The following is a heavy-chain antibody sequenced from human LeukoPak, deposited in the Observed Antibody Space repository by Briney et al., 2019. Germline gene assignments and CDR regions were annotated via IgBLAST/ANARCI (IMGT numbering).Heavy chain of an antibody. D-gene: IGHD6-13*01. CDR2: IYYSGST. J-gene: IGHJ6*02. CDR3: ARDRIVAAAENYYYYYGMDV. V-gene: IGHV4-61*08. Sequence: PSETLSLTCTVSGDSISNGAYYWSWIRQPPGKGLEWIGYIYYSGSTNYNPSLKSRVTISVDTSKNQFSLKLSSVTAADTAVYYCARDRIVAAAENYYYYYGMDVWGQGTTVTVSS. CDR1: GDSISNGAYY.